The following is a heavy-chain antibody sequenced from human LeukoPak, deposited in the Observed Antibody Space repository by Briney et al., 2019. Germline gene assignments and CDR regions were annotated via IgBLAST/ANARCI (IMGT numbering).Heavy chain of an antibody. D-gene: IGHD3-22*01. CDR1: GGTFSSYG. CDR3: ARDCSYYYDSSGYYYVDNWFDP. V-gene: IGHV1-18*01. Sequence: GASVKVSCKASGGTFSSYGISWVRQAPGQGLEWMGWISAYNGNTNYAQKLQGRVTMTTDTSTSTAYMELRSLRSDDTAVYYCARDCSYYYDSSGYYYVDNWFDPWGQGTLVTVSS. J-gene: IGHJ5*02. CDR2: ISAYNGNT.